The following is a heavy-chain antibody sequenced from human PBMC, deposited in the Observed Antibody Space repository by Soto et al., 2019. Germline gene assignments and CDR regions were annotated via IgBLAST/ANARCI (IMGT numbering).Heavy chain of an antibody. CDR1: GGSISSGGYY. CDR3: AREGYGDYAEAY. V-gene: IGHV4-31*03. J-gene: IGHJ4*02. CDR2: IYYSGST. Sequence: QVQLQESGPGLVKPSQTLSLTCTVSGGSISSGGYYWSWIRQHPGKGLEWIGYIYYSGSTYYNPSLKSRVTISVDTSKNQCSLKLSSVTAADTAVYYCAREGYGDYAEAYWGQGTLVTVSS. D-gene: IGHD4-17*01.